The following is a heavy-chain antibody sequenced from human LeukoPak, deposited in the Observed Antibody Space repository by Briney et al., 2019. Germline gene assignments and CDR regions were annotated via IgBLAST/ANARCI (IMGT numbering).Heavy chain of an antibody. Sequence: GGSLRLSCAASGFTFSNAWMSWVRQAPGKGLEWVGRIKSKTDGGTTDYAAPVKGRFTISRDDSKNTQYLQMNSLKTEDTAVYYCTTEGGPYYYDSSGYYYPYFDYWGQGTLVTVSS. CDR3: TTEGGPYYYDSSGYYYPYFDY. CDR1: GFTFSNAW. V-gene: IGHV3-15*01. D-gene: IGHD3-22*01. CDR2: IKSKTDGGTT. J-gene: IGHJ4*02.